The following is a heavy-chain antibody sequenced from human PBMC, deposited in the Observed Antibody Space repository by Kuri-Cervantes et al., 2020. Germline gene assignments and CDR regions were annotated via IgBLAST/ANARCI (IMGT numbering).Heavy chain of an antibody. J-gene: IGHJ6*02. V-gene: IGHV3-74*01. D-gene: IGHD2-2*01. Sequence: GGSLRLSCAASGFTFSSYWMHWVRQAPGKGLVWVSRINSDGSSTSYADSVKGRFTISRDNAKNTLYLQMNSLRAEDTAVYYCARDSYCSSTSCYDYYYYGMDVWGQGTTVTVSS. CDR3: ARDSYCSSTSCYDYYYYGMDV. CDR2: INSDGSST. CDR1: GFTFSSYW.